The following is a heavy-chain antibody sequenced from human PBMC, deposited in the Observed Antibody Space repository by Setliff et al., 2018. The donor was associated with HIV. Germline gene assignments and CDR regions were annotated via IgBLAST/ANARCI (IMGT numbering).Heavy chain of an antibody. J-gene: IGHJ6*03. Sequence: TSETLSLTCTVSGGSISSHYWSWIRQPPGKGLEWIGYIYYSGSTNYNPSLKSRATISVDTSKNQFSLKLSSVTAADTAVYYCARGPRFLEWSYMDVWGKGTTVTVSS. CDR2: IYYSGST. CDR1: GGSISSHY. CDR3: ARGPRFLEWSYMDV. D-gene: IGHD3-3*01. V-gene: IGHV4-59*11.